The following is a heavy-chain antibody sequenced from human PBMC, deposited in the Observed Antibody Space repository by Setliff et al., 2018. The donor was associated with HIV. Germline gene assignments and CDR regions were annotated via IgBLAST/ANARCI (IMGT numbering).Heavy chain of an antibody. CDR2: ISGSGVST. J-gene: IGHJ3*02. V-gene: IGHV3-23*01. D-gene: IGHD2-2*02. CDR1: GFTFSSYA. CDR3: ARDPGYSAFDI. Sequence: GGSLRLSCAASGFTFSSYAMSWVRQAPGKGLEWVSAISGSGVSTYYADSVKGRFTISRDNSKNTLSLEMNSLRVDDTAVYYCARDPGYSAFDIWGQGTTVTVSS.